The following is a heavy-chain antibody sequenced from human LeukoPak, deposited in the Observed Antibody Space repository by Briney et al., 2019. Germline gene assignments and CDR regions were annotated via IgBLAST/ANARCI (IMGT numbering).Heavy chain of an antibody. V-gene: IGHV4-61*02. D-gene: IGHD3-10*01. CDR3: ASHQYGSGSYYHDY. J-gene: IGHJ4*02. CDR1: GGSINNPNYY. CDR2: ISTTGST. Sequence: PSQTLSLTCTVSGGSINNPNYYWSWIRQPAGKGLEGIGRISTTGSTSYGPSLKSLVIISIDTSKNQFSLRLSSATAADTAVYYCASHQYGSGSYYHDYWGQGALVTVSS.